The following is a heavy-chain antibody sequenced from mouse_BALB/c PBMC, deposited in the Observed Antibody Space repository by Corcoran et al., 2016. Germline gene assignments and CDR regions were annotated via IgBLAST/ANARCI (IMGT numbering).Heavy chain of an antibody. V-gene: IGHV9-3-1*01. CDR1: GYSFTNYG. CDR3: ARWSSNYGYYFDY. CDR2: INTYTGEP. D-gene: IGHD2-5*01. J-gene: IGHJ2*01. Sequence: QIQLVQSGPELKKPGETVKISCKASGYSFTNYGMNWVKQAPGKGLKWMGWINTYTGEPTYADDFKGRFAFSLETSASTAYLQINNLKNEDTATVFCARWSSNYGYYFDYWGQGTTLTVSS.